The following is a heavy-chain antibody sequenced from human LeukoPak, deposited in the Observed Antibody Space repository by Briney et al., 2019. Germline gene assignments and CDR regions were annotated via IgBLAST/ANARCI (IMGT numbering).Heavy chain of an antibody. CDR3: ARETLDYDFWSGYFKPYYFDY. CDR2: INPHSGGT. Sequence: ASVKVSCKASGYTFTGYYMHWVRQAPGQGLEWMGWINPHSGGTNYAQKFQGRVTMTRDTSISTAYMELSRLRSDDTAVYYCARETLDYDFWSGYFKPYYFDYWGQGTLVTVSS. D-gene: IGHD3-3*01. CDR1: GYTFTGYY. V-gene: IGHV1-2*02. J-gene: IGHJ4*02.